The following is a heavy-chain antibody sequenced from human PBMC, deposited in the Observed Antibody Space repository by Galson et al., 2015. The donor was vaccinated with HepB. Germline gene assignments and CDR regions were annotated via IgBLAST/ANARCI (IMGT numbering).Heavy chain of an antibody. Sequence: SLRLSCAASGFTFTSSNMNWVRQVPGKGLEWVGRSRNKAKGYSTAYAASVKGRFTVSRDGSKNSVFLQMNSLRSEDTAVYYCARSEVTTVVTDFDSWGQGTLVTVSS. CDR2: SRNKAKGYST. CDR1: GFTFTSSN. CDR3: ARSEVTTVVTDFDS. V-gene: IGHV3-72*01. D-gene: IGHD4-23*01. J-gene: IGHJ4*02.